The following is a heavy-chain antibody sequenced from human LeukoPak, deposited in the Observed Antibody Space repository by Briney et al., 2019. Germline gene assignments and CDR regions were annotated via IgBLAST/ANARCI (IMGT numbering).Heavy chain of an antibody. Sequence: ASVKVSCKASGYTFTSYGISWVRQAPGQGLEWMGWISAYNGNTNYAQKFQGRVTMTTDTSTSTAYMELRSLRSDDTAVYYCARDPYSSSYDAFDIWGQGTMVTVSS. CDR2: ISAYNGNT. J-gene: IGHJ3*02. D-gene: IGHD6-13*01. CDR3: ARDPYSSSYDAFDI. V-gene: IGHV1-18*01. CDR1: GYTFTSYG.